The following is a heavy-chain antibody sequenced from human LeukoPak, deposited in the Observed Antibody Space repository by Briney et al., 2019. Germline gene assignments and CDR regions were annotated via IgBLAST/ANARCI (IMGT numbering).Heavy chain of an antibody. CDR2: IIPIFGTA. CDR1: GYTFTSYA. D-gene: IGHD6-13*01. Sequence: GASVKVSCKASGYTFTSYAMNWVRQAPGQGLEWMGGIIPIFGTANYAQKFQGRVTITADKSTSTTYMELSSLRSEDPAVYYCARAGSRKGHWFDPWGQGTLVTV. V-gene: IGHV1-69*06. CDR3: ARAGSRKGHWFDP. J-gene: IGHJ5*02.